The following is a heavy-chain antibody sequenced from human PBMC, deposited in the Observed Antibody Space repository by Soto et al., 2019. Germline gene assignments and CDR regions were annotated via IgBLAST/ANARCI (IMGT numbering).Heavy chain of an antibody. CDR1: GFTFSSCA. J-gene: IGHJ4*02. Sequence: PGGSLRLSCAASGFTFSSCAMNWVRQAPGKGLEWVSTISGTGGSTYYADSVEGRFTISRDNSKSTLYLQMNSLRAEDTAVYYCTKDPTTYSYGRFDYWGQGTLVTVSS. D-gene: IGHD5-18*01. CDR3: TKDPTTYSYGRFDY. CDR2: ISGTGGST. V-gene: IGHV3-23*01.